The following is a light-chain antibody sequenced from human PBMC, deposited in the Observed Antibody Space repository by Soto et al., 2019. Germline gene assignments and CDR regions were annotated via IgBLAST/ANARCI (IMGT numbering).Light chain of an antibody. J-gene: IGKJ1*01. CDR2: GAS. V-gene: IGKV3-15*01. CDR1: QSVRSN. Sequence: EIVMTQSPATLSVSPGERATLSCRASQSVRSNLAWYQQKPGQAPRLLIYGASTRATGIPARFSGSGSGTEFTLTISSLEPEDFAVYYCQQRSNWPITFGQGTKVDIK. CDR3: QQRSNWPIT.